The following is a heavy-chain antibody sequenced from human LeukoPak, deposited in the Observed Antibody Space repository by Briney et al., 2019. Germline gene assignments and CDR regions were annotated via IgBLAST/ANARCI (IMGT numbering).Heavy chain of an antibody. Sequence: GGSLRLSCAASGFTFSSYGMSWVRQAPGKGLEWVSTITGTVNSTFYADSVRGRFTISRDHSKNTLHLQMNSLRAEDTAIYYCAKGRGYCSGGSCYSDYWGQGTLVTVPS. V-gene: IGHV3-23*01. CDR2: ITGTVNST. CDR1: GFTFSSYG. D-gene: IGHD2-15*01. CDR3: AKGRGYCSGGSCYSDY. J-gene: IGHJ4*02.